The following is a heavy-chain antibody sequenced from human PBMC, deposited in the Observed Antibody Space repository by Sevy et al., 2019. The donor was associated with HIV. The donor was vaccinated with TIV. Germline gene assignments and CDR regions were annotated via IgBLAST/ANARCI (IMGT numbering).Heavy chain of an antibody. CDR2: ISWDGGST. CDR3: AKEAGGDYYFDY. D-gene: IGHD3-16*01. Sequence: GGSLRLSCAASGFTFDDYTMHWVRQAPGKGLEWVSLISWDGGSTYYADSVKGRFTISRDNSKNSLYLQMNSLRTEDTALYYCAKEAGGDYYFDYWGQGTTVTVSS. V-gene: IGHV3-43*01. J-gene: IGHJ4*03. CDR1: GFTFDDYT.